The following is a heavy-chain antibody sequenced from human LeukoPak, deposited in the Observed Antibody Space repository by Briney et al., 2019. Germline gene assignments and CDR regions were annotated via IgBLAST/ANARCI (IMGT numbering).Heavy chain of an antibody. D-gene: IGHD6-6*01. CDR2: ISGSGDTT. J-gene: IGHJ3*02. CDR3: AMSYSSSSVVAFDI. Sequence: PGGSLRLSCAASRFTFSNYAMSWVRQAPGKGLEWVSAISGSGDTTYYADSVKGRFTISRDNSKNTLYLQMNSLRAEDTAVYYCAMSYSSSSVVAFDIWGQGTMVTVSS. CDR1: RFTFSNYA. V-gene: IGHV3-23*01.